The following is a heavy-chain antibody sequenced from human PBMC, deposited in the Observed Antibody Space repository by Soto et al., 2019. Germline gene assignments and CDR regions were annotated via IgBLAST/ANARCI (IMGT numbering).Heavy chain of an antibody. V-gene: IGHV1-18*01. Sequence: ASVKVSCKASGYTFSSYFITWVRQAPGQGHEWMGWISAYNGNTNFAQKLQGRVAMTTDTSTSTAYMELRSLRSDDTAVYYCARELLYGTGSYNFHYYGMDVWGQGTTVTVSS. CDR1: GYTFSSYF. J-gene: IGHJ6*02. CDR3: ARELLYGTGSYNFHYYGMDV. CDR2: ISAYNGNT. D-gene: IGHD3-10*01.